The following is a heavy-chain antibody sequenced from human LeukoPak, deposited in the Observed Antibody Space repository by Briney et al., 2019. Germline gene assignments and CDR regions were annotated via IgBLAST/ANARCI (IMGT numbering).Heavy chain of an antibody. V-gene: IGHV4-59*12. CDR2: IYYSGGT. D-gene: IGHD1-26*01. CDR3: ARVRRELPDY. Sequence: SETLSLTCTVSGGSISSYSWSWIRQPPGKGLEWIGHIYYSGGTYYNPSLQSRLTMSVDTSKNQFSLKLSSVTAADTAVYYCARVRRELPDYWGQGSLVTVSS. CDR1: GGSISSYS. J-gene: IGHJ4*02.